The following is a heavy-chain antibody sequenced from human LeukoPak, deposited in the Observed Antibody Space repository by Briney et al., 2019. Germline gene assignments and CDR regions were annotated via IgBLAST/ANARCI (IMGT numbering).Heavy chain of an antibody. V-gene: IGHV3-9*01. J-gene: IGHJ4*02. CDR3: AKDIGPYGVIAFDY. Sequence: PGGSLRLSCAASGFTFDDYAMHWVRQAPGKGLEWVSGISWNSGSIGYADSVKGRFTISRDNAKNSLYLQMSSLRTEDTALYYCAKDIGPYGVIAFDYWGQGTLLTASS. D-gene: IGHD2/OR15-2a*01. CDR1: GFTFDDYA. CDR2: ISWNSGSI.